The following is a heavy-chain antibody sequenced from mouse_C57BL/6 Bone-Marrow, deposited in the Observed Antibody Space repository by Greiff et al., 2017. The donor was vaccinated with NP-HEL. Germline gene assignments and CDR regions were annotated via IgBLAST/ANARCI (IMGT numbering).Heavy chain of an antibody. CDR1: GFTFSDYG. CDR3: ARHDGSDWYFDV. J-gene: IGHJ1*03. D-gene: IGHD1-1*01. CDR2: ISNLAYSI. V-gene: IGHV5-15*01. Sequence: EVHLVESGGGLVQPGGSLKLSCAASGFTFSDYGMAWVRQAPRKGPEWVAFISNLAYSIYYADTVTGRFTISRENAKNTLYLEMSSRRSEDTAMYYCARHDGSDWYFDVWGTGTTVTVSS.